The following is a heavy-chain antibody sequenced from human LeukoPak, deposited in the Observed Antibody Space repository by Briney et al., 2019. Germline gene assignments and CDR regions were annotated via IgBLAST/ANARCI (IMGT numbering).Heavy chain of an antibody. CDR2: ITGSGGST. CDR1: GLTFSAYA. D-gene: IGHD6-13*01. Sequence: PGGSLRLSCAASGLTFSAYAMSWVRQAPGKGLEWVSAITGSGGSTNSADSVKGRFTISRDNSKNTLYLQMNSLRAEDTAVYYCAKDYGSSSPPCFDYWGQGTLVTVSS. V-gene: IGHV3-23*01. CDR3: AKDYGSSSPPCFDY. J-gene: IGHJ4*02.